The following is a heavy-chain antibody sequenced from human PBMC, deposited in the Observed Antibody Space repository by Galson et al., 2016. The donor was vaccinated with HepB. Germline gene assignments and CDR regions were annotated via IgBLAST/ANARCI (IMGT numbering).Heavy chain of an antibody. CDR3: ARDTDSRERSDW. Sequence: SLRLSCAVSGFSVSNNYMSWVRQAPGKGLEWVAVIYGGGDTYYADSVKGRFTISRDNSKNTLYLEMHSLRAEDTAVYYFARDTDSRERSDWWGQGTLVTVSS. CDR2: IYGGGDT. V-gene: IGHV3-53*01. D-gene: IGHD3-22*01. J-gene: IGHJ4*02. CDR1: GFSVSNNY.